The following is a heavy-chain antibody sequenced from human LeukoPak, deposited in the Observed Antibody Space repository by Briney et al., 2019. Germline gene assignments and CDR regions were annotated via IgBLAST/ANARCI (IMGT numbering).Heavy chain of an antibody. CDR2: ISSGGSTI. Sequence: PGGSLRLSCAASGLTFSDHFMTWIRQAPGKGLEWVSYISSGGSTIYYATSVKGRFTISRDNAENSLYLQMNSLRAEDTAVYYCAKGSYASGWYQTFDYWGQGILVTVSS. V-gene: IGHV3-11*04. CDR1: GLTFSDHF. J-gene: IGHJ4*02. D-gene: IGHD6-19*01. CDR3: AKGSYASGWYQTFDY.